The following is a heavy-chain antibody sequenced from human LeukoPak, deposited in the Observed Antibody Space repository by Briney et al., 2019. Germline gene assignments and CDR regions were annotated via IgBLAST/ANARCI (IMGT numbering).Heavy chain of an antibody. Sequence: GRSLRLSCAASGFTFSSYAMHWVRQAPGKGLEWVAVISYDGSNKYYADSVKGRFAISRDNSKNTLYLQMNSLRAEDTAVYYCARDRFDVGAADYMDVWGKGTTVTVSS. CDR1: GFTFSSYA. CDR3: ARDRFDVGAADYMDV. D-gene: IGHD6-13*01. J-gene: IGHJ6*03. CDR2: ISYDGSNK. V-gene: IGHV3-30*01.